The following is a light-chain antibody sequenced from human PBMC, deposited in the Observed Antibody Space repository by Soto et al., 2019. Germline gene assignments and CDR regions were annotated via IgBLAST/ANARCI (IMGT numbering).Light chain of an antibody. Sequence: QPVLTQPPSASGTPGQRVTISCSGSSSNIGSNTVNWYQQLPGTAPKLLIYSNDLRPSGVPDRFSGSKSGTSASLAISGLQSEDEADYYCAAWDDSLNGWVFGGGTKLTVL. CDR1: SSNIGSNT. CDR2: SND. V-gene: IGLV1-44*01. J-gene: IGLJ3*02. CDR3: AAWDDSLNGWV.